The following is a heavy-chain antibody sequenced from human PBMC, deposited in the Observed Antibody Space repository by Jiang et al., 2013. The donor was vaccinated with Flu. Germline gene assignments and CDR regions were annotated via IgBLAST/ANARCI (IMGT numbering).Heavy chain of an antibody. V-gene: IGHV1-2*02. CDR3: ARDPDIVVVPAARNDY. D-gene: IGHD2-2*01. Sequence: YYMHWVRQALGQGLEWMGWINPNSGGTNYAQKFQGRVTMTRDTSISTAYMELSRLRSDDTAVYYCARDPDIVVVPAARNDYWGQGTLVTVSS. CDR1: YY. J-gene: IGHJ4*02. CDR2: INPNSGGT.